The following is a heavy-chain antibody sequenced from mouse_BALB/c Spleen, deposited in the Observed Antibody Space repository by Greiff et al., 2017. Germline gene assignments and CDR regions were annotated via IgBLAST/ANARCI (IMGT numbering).Heavy chain of an antibody. CDR1: GFTFSSFG. CDR2: ISSGSSTI. V-gene: IGHV5-17*02. J-gene: IGHJ4*01. CDR3: ARWEKYGNYNYAMDY. Sequence: EVKLVESGGGLVQPGGSRKLSCAASGFTFSSFGMHWVRQAPEKGLEWVAYISSGSSTIYYADTVKGRFTISRDNPKNTLFLQMTSLRSEDTAMYYCARWEKYGNYNYAMDYWGQGTSVTVSS. D-gene: IGHD2-10*02.